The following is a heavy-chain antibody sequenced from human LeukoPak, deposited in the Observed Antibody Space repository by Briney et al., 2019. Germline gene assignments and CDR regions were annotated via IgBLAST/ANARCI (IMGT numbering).Heavy chain of an antibody. CDR1: GFTFSSYS. D-gene: IGHD3-3*01. CDR2: ISSSSSTI. J-gene: IGHJ4*02. Sequence: PGGSLRLSCAASGFTFSSYSMNWVRQAPGKGLEWVSYISSSSSTIYYADSVKRRFTISRDNAKNSLYLQMNSLRAEDTAVYYCARDLAGTIFGVPPVGGDYWGQGTLVTVSS. V-gene: IGHV3-48*01. CDR3: ARDLAGTIFGVPPVGGDY.